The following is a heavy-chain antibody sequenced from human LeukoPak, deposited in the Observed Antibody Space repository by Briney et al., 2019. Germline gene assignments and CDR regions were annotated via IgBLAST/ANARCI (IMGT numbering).Heavy chain of an antibody. Sequence: ASVTVSCKASGCTFTSYDINWVRQATGQGLEWMGWMNPDSGNTGYAQKFQGRVTMTRDTSTSTVYMELSSLRSEDTAVYYCARVLGVKPRGIDYWGQGTLVTVSS. CDR2: MNPDSGNT. D-gene: IGHD3-16*01. CDR3: ARVLGVKPRGIDY. V-gene: IGHV1-8*01. CDR1: GCTFTSYD. J-gene: IGHJ4*02.